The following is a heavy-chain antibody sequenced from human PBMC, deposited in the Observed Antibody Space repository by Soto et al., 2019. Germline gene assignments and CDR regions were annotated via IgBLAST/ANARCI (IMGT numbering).Heavy chain of an antibody. Sequence: QVQLVQSGAEVKKPGASVKVSCKASRYTFISYDINWVRQATGQGLEWMGWMNPKSANTGYAQNFQGRVTMTRNTSISTAYMELSSLRSEDTAVYYCARRVGATISFDLWGQGTMVTVSS. CDR3: ARRVGATISFDL. CDR2: MNPKSANT. D-gene: IGHD1-26*01. J-gene: IGHJ3*01. V-gene: IGHV1-8*01. CDR1: RYTFISYD.